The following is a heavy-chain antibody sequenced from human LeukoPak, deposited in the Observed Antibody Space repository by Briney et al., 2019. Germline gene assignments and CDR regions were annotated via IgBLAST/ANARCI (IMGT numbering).Heavy chain of an antibody. D-gene: IGHD6-19*01. J-gene: IGHJ4*02. Sequence: GGSLRLSCEASAFIFSGHWLNWVRQTPGKGLEWVANIKHDGSEKYYVDSLKGRFTISRDNAKNSLFLQMNSLRDEDTAVYYCARDKGSGFDYWGQGTLVTVSS. CDR3: ARDKGSGFDY. CDR1: AFIFSGHW. V-gene: IGHV3-7*01. CDR2: IKHDGSEK.